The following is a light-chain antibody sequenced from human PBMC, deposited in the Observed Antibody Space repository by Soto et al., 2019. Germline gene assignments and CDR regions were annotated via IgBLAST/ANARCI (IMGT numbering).Light chain of an antibody. Sequence: QSALTQPASVSGSPGQSLTISCTGTSGDIGGYDDVFWYQQYPGKAPKLLIYEVSDRYSGVPDRFSGSKSGNTASLTISGLHSEDEADYYCCSYTSRSTLVFGTGTKVTVL. J-gene: IGLJ1*01. CDR3: CSYTSRSTLV. V-gene: IGLV2-14*01. CDR1: SGDIGGYDD. CDR2: EVS.